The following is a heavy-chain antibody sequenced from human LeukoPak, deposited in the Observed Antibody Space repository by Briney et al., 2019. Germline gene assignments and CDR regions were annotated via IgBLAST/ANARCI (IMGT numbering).Heavy chain of an antibody. D-gene: IGHD6-6*01. CDR1: GGSISSGGYY. Sequence: SQTLSLTCTVSGGSISSGGYYWSWIRQPPGKGLEWIGYIYHSGSTYYSPSLKSRVTISVDRSKTQFSLRLSSVTAADTAVYYCARGPGYSSSSPFDYWGQGTLVTVSS. CDR3: ARGPGYSSSSPFDY. J-gene: IGHJ4*02. CDR2: IYHSGST. V-gene: IGHV4-30-2*01.